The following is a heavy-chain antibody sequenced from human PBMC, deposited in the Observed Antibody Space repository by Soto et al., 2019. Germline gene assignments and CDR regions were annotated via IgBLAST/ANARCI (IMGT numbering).Heavy chain of an antibody. Sequence: QVQLQESGPGLVKPSGTLSLTCVVSGAFVTNGYSWSWVRQPPGKGLEWIGQIGYGGSPSYNPSLESRATISLDTSSNPFSLTLNSVTAADAATYFWARGGDISGRGGGFARLDPWGQGILVAVSS. D-gene: IGHD6-19*01. J-gene: IGHJ5*02. V-gene: IGHV4-4*02. CDR1: GAFVTNGYS. CDR3: ARGGDISGRGGGFARLDP. CDR2: IGYGGSP.